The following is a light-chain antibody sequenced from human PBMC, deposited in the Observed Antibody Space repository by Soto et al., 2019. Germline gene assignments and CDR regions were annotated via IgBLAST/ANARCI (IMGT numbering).Light chain of an antibody. CDR3: QRYGSSQWT. V-gene: IGKV3-20*01. J-gene: IGKJ1*01. CDR1: QGVTSGY. CDR2: GAS. Sequence: EIVLTQSPGTLSLSPGERATLSCRASQGVTSGYLAWYQQKPGQAPRLLIFGASTRATGIPDRFSGSGSGTDFTLTISRLEPEDFAVYYCQRYGSSQWTFGQGTKVEIK.